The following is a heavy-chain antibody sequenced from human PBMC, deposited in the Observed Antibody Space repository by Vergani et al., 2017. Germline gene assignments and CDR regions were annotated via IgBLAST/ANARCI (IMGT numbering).Heavy chain of an antibody. CDR3: ARLLLEWFHGGIYYYMDV. D-gene: IGHD3-3*01. Sequence: QVQLQQWGAGLLKPSETLSLTCAVYGGSFSGYYWSWIRQPPGKGLEWIGEINHSGSTNYNPSLKSRVTISVDTSKNQFSLKLSSVTAADTAVYYCARLLLEWFHGGIYYYMDVWGKGTTVTVSS. J-gene: IGHJ6*03. CDR1: GGSFSGYY. CDR2: INHSGST. V-gene: IGHV4-34*01.